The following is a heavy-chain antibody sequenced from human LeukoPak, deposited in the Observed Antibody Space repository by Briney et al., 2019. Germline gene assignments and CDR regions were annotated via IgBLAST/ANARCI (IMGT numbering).Heavy chain of an antibody. CDR1: GFTFSSYW. Sequence: GGSLRLSCAASGFTFSSYWMHWVRQAPGKGLVWVSRINSGGSSTSYADSVKGRFTISRDNAKNTLYLQMNSLRAEDTAVYYCASSIGRWELLGYNWFDPWGQGILVTVSS. D-gene: IGHD1-26*01. J-gene: IGHJ5*02. CDR2: INSGGSST. V-gene: IGHV3-74*01. CDR3: ASSIGRWELLGYNWFDP.